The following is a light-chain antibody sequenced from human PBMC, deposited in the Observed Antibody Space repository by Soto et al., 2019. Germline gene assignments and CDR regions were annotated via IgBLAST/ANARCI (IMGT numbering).Light chain of an antibody. CDR1: QSIGSW. J-gene: IGKJ1*01. CDR2: KAS. Sequence: DIQMTQSPPTLSASVGDRVTITCRVSQSIGSWLAWYQQKPGKAPKLLIYKASSLESGVPSRFSGSGSGTEFTLTISSLQPDDFASYYCQQYGSYSPWTFGQGTKVEIK. V-gene: IGKV1-5*03. CDR3: QQYGSYSPWT.